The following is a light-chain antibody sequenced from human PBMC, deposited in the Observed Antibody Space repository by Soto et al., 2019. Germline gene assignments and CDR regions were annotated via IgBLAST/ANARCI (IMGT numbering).Light chain of an antibody. Sequence: QSVLTQPPSVSGAPGQRVTISCTGSSSNIGAGYDVNWYQQLPGTAPKVLIYGNSNRPSGVPDRFSGSKSGASASLAITWLQAEDEADYYCQSYDSSLSTSVFGGGTKLTVL. J-gene: IGLJ2*01. CDR3: QSYDSSLSTSV. CDR2: GNS. V-gene: IGLV1-40*01. CDR1: SSNIGAGYD.